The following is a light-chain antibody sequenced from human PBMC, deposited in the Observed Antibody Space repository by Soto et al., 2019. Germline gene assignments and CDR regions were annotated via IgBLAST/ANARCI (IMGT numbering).Light chain of an antibody. Sequence: EIVLTQSPATLSLSPGERATLSCRASQSVSSYLAWYQKKPGQAPRLLIYDASNRVTGIPARFSGSGYGTDFTLTISSLEPEDFAVYYCQQRSNWPPWTFGEGTKVEI. V-gene: IGKV3-11*01. J-gene: IGKJ1*01. CDR1: QSVSSY. CDR3: QQRSNWPPWT. CDR2: DAS.